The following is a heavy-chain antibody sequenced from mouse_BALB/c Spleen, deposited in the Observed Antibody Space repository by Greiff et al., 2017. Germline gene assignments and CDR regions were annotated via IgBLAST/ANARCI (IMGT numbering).Heavy chain of an antibody. CDR3: ARYGLCLDY. D-gene: IGHD1-1*01. Sequence: VQLKESGAELVRPGALVKLSCKASGFNIKDYYMHWVKQRPEQGLEWIGWIDPENGNTIYDPKFQGKASITADTSSNTAYLQLSSLTSEDTAVYYCARYGLCLDYWGQGTTLTVSS. CDR2: IDPENGNT. V-gene: IGHV14-1*02. J-gene: IGHJ2*01. CDR1: GFNIKDYY.